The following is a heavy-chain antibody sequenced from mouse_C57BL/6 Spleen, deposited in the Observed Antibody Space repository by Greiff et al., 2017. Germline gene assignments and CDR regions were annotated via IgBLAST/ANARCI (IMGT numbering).Heavy chain of an antibody. J-gene: IGHJ4*01. Sequence: VQLQQPGAELVRPGSSVKLSCKASVYTFTSYWMHWVKPRPIQGLECIGNIDPSDSETHSNQKFKDKATLTVDQSSSTAYMQLSSLTSEDSAVYDCARWGTGNAMDYWGQGTSGTVSS. V-gene: IGHV1-52*01. D-gene: IGHD4-1*01. CDR1: VYTFTSYW. CDR2: IDPSDSET. CDR3: ARWGTGNAMDY.